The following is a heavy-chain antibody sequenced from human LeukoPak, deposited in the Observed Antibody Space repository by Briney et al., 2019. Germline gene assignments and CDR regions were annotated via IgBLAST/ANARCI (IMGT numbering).Heavy chain of an antibody. J-gene: IGHJ3*02. Sequence: SETLSLTCTVSGGSISSYYWNWIRQPPGKGLERVGYIYYSGSASYNPSLKSRVTISVDTSKNQFSLKLSSVTAADTAVYYCAGQWLVHAFDIWGQGTMVTVSS. CDR1: GGSISSYY. CDR2: IYYSGSA. V-gene: IGHV4-59*08. D-gene: IGHD6-19*01. CDR3: AGQWLVHAFDI.